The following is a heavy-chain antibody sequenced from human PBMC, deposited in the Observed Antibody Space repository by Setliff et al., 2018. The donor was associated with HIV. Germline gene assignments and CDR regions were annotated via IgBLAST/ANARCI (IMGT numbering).Heavy chain of an antibody. CDR1: GGSISSGGYY. CDR3: ARQERYCTSADCYRYFNY. CDR2: IYYSGST. D-gene: IGHD2-2*02. V-gene: IGHV4-31*03. Sequence: TSETLSLTCTVSGGSISSGGYYWSWIRQHPGKGLEWIGYIYYSGSTYYNPSLKSRVTISVDTSKNQFSLKLSSVTAADTAVYYCARQERYCTSADCYRYFNYWGQGTLVTVSS. J-gene: IGHJ4*02.